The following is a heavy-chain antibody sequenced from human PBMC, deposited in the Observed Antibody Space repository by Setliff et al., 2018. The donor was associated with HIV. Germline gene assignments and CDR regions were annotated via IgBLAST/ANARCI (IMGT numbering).Heavy chain of an antibody. CDR2: KNTNSGNT. V-gene: IGHV1-8*03. Sequence: ASVKVSCKASGYTFTTYDINWVRQATGQGLEWMGWKNTNSGNTGSAQKFQGRVTITRNTSINTAYMELSSLSSEDTAVYYCARGRGIKVITGYYYYMVVWGKGTTVTVSS. CDR3: ARGRGIKVITGYYYYMVV. D-gene: IGHD3-16*01. CDR1: GYTFTTYD. J-gene: IGHJ6*03.